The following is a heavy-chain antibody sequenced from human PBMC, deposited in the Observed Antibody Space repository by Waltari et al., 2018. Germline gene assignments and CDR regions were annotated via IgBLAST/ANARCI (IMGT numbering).Heavy chain of an antibody. J-gene: IGHJ4*02. CDR1: GGSISSYY. CDR2: IYYSGST. V-gene: IGHV4-59*01. D-gene: IGHD3-22*01. CDR3: ARGRTPDYYDSSGYYADY. Sequence: QVQLQESGPGLVKPSETLSLTCTVSGGSISSYYWSWIRPPPGKGLEWIGYIYYSGSTNYNPSLKSRVTISVDTSKNQFSLKLSSVTAADTAVYYCARGRTPDYYDSSGYYADYWGQGTLVTVSS.